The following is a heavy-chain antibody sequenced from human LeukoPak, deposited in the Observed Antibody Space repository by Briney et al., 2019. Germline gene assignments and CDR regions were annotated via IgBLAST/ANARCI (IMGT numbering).Heavy chain of an antibody. CDR1: GYTFTSYY. CDR3: AREAYCGGDCYLGWFDP. V-gene: IGHV1-46*01. CDR2: INPSGGST. Sequence: VASVKVSCKASGYTFTSYYMHWVRQAPGQGLEWMGIINPSGGSTSYAQKFQGRVTMTRDMSTSTVYMELSSLRSEDTAVYYCAREAYCGGDCYLGWFDPWGQGTLVTVSS. D-gene: IGHD2-21*02. J-gene: IGHJ5*02.